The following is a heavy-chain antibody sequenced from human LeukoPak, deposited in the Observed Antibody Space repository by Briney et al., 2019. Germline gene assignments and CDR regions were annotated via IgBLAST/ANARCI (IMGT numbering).Heavy chain of an antibody. Sequence: SETLSLTCAVYGGSFSGYYWSWIRQPPGKGLEWIGEINHSGSTNYNPSLKSRVTISVDTSKNQFSLELSSVTAADTAMYYCAKSNGYGLIDYWGQGTQVTVSS. CDR3: AKSNGYGLIDY. D-gene: IGHD5-12*01. CDR1: GGSFSGYY. CDR2: INHSGST. V-gene: IGHV4-34*01. J-gene: IGHJ4*02.